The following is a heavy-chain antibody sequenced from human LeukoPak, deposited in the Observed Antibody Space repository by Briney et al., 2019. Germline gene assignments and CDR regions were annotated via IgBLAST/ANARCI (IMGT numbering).Heavy chain of an antibody. D-gene: IGHD6-19*01. J-gene: IGHJ4*02. CDR3: ARVHGSGCYLDY. CDR1: GYTFTSYG. V-gene: IGHV1-18*04. CDR2: ISAYNGNT. Sequence: GASVKVSCKASGYTFTSYGISWVRQAPGQGREWMGWISAYNGNTNYAQKLQGRVTMTTEKSTNTAYLELRSVSSDDTAVYYCARVHGSGCYLDYWGQGTLVSVSS.